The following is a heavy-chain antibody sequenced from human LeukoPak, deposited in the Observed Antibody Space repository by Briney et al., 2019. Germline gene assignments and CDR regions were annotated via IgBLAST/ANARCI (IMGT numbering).Heavy chain of an antibody. Sequence: GGSLRLSCAASGFTVSSNYMSWVRQAPGKGLEWVSVIYSGGSIYYTDSVKGRFTISRDNSKNTLYLQMNSLRAEDTAVYYCARGFVYTGLDYWGQGTLVTVSS. V-gene: IGHV3-66*01. D-gene: IGHD5/OR15-5a*01. CDR2: IYSGGSI. J-gene: IGHJ4*02. CDR1: GFTVSSNY. CDR3: ARGFVYTGLDY.